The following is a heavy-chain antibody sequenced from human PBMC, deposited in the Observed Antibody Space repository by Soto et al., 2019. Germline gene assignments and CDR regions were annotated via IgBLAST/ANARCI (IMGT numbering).Heavy chain of an antibody. CDR1: GGSISSGGYY. J-gene: IGHJ5*02. V-gene: IGHV4-31*03. D-gene: IGHD5-18*01. Sequence: SETLSLTCTVSGGSISSGGYYWSWIRQHPGKGLEWIGYIYYSGSTYYNPSLKSRVTISVDTSKNQFSLKLSSVTAADTAVYYCAALKMDTIRPHGWLDPWGQGTLVTVYS. CDR3: AALKMDTIRPHGWLDP. CDR2: IYYSGST.